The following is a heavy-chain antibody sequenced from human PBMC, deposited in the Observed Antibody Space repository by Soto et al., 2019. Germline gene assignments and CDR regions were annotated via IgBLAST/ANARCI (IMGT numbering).Heavy chain of an antibody. Sequence: EVQLVESGGGLVEPGGSLRLSCAASGFTFDDYAMHWVRQPPGKGLEWVSGISWNTGLIGYADSVKGRFTISRDNAKNSLHLQMNSLRTEDPAFYYCVKEAISSGWSGGRIYFFQSWGQGAPVTVSS. CDR1: GFTFDDYA. D-gene: IGHD6-19*01. J-gene: IGHJ4*02. CDR2: ISWNTGLI. V-gene: IGHV3-9*01. CDR3: VKEAISSGWSGGRIYFFQS.